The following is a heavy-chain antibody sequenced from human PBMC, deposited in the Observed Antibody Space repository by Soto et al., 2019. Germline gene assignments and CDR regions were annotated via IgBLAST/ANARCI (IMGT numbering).Heavy chain of an antibody. CDR3: ASQFQLEPQGAFDI. V-gene: IGHV4-39*01. D-gene: IGHD1-1*01. CDR1: GGSISSSSYY. J-gene: IGHJ3*02. Sequence: SETLSLTCTVSGGSISSSSYYWGWIRQPPGKGLEWIGSIYYSGSTYYNPSLKSRVTISVDTSKNQFSLKLSSVTAADTAVYYCASQFQLEPQGAFDIWGQGTMVTVSS. CDR2: IYYSGST.